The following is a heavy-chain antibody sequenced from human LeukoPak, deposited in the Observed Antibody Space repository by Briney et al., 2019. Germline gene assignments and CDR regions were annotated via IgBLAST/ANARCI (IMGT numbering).Heavy chain of an antibody. J-gene: IGHJ5*02. CDR2: IGGSGIST. CDR1: DFRFSSYA. CDR3: AKEVEPLWSGYTWFDP. D-gene: IGHD3-3*01. Sequence: PGGSLRLSCVLSDFRFSSYAMSWVRQAPGRGLEWVSGIGGSGISTFYADSVKGRFSISRDNSKNTVYLQMDSLRVEDMAVYHCAKEVEPLWSGYTWFDPWGQGTLVTVSS. V-gene: IGHV3-23*01.